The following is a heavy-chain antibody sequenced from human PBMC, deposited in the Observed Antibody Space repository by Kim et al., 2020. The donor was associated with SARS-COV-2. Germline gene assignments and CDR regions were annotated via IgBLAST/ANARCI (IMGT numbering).Heavy chain of an antibody. D-gene: IGHD6-13*01. CDR3: ARGAAAGGAYYYGMDV. V-gene: IGHV4-34*01. Sequence: SLKSRVTIAVDASKNQFSLKLSSVTAADTAVYYCARGAAAGGAYYYGMDVWGQGTTVTVSS. J-gene: IGHJ6*02.